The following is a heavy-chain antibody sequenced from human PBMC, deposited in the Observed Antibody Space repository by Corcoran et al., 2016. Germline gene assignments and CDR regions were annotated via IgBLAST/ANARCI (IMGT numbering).Heavy chain of an antibody. D-gene: IGHD2-2*01. CDR3: ARGRYRLLWGDY. Sequence: QVHLVQSGAEVKKPGASVKVSCKASGYTFTNYYMHWARQAPGQGLEWIGVINPSGDTTIYTQNFQGRVTLTRDTSTSTVYMELSSLRSDDTAMYYCARGRYRLLWGDYWGQGTLVTVSS. J-gene: IGHJ4*02. CDR1: GYTFTNYY. V-gene: IGHV1-46*01. CDR2: INPSGDTT.